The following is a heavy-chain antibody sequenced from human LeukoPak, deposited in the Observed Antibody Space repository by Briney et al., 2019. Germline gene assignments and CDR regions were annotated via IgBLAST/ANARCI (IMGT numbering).Heavy chain of an antibody. D-gene: IGHD6-19*01. V-gene: IGHV1-3*01. CDR1: GYTVTSYY. J-gene: IGHJ4*02. Sequence: ASVKVSCKASGYTVTSYYMHWVRQAPGQRLEWMGWINAGNGNTKYSQKFQGRVTITRDTSASTAYMELSSLRSKDTAVYYCARGPSWLPFDYWGQGTLVTVSS. CDR3: ARGPSWLPFDY. CDR2: INAGNGNT.